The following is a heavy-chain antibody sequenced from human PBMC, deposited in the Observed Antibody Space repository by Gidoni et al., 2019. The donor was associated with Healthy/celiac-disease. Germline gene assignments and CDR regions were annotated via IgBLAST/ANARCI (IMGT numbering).Heavy chain of an antibody. Sequence: QVQLVQSGAALKKPGASVKVSCKASGYTFTGYYMHWVRPAPGQGLEWMGWINPKSGGTNYAQKFQGRFTMTRDTSISTAYMELSRLRSDDTAVYYCARESYLRTGFDPWGQGTLVTVSS. V-gene: IGHV1-2*02. D-gene: IGHD3-3*01. CDR2: INPKSGGT. CDR3: ARESYLRTGFDP. CDR1: GYTFTGYY. J-gene: IGHJ5*02.